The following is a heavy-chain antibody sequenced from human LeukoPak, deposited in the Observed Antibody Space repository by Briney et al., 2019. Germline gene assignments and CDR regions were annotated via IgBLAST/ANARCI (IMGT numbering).Heavy chain of an antibody. J-gene: IGHJ3*02. CDR1: GFSFSPRGVG. CDR2: IYWDDDK. D-gene: IGHD3-16*01. Sequence: SGPTLVNPTQTPTLTCTFSGFSFSPRGVGVGWIRQTPGKALEWLALIYWDDDKRYSPSLKSRLTITKDTSKNQVVLTMTNMDPVDTATYYCAHRQYHFGALTFDIWGQGTVVTVSS. CDR3: AHRQYHFGALTFDI. V-gene: IGHV2-5*02.